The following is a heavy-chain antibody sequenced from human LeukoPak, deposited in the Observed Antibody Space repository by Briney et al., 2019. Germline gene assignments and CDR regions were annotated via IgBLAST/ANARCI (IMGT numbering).Heavy chain of an antibody. D-gene: IGHD6-13*01. Sequence: SQTLSLTCAISGDSVSSNSAAWNWLRQSPSRGLEWLGRTYYRSKWYNDYAVSVKSRITINPDTSKNQFSLQLNSVTPEDTAVYYCARDGSWGQQLENWFDPWGQGTLVTVSS. V-gene: IGHV6-1*01. J-gene: IGHJ5*02. CDR2: TYYRSKWYN. CDR1: GDSVSSNSAA. CDR3: ARDGSWGQQLENWFDP.